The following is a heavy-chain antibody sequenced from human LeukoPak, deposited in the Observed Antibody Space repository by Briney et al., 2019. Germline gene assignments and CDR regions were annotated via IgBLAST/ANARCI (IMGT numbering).Heavy chain of an antibody. J-gene: IGHJ4*02. CDR3: ATAAAGTFY. CDR2: IIPIFGTA. CDR1: GGTLSSYA. V-gene: IGHV1-69*06. D-gene: IGHD6-13*01. Sequence: ASVKVSCKASGGTLSSYAISWVRQAPGQGLEWMGGIIPIFGTANYAQKFQGRVTMTEDTSTDTAYMELSSLRSEDTAVYYCATAAAGTFYWGQGTLVTVSS.